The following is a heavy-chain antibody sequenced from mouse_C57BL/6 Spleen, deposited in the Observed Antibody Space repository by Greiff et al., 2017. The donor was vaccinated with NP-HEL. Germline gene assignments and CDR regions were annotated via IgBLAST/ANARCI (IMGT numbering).Heavy chain of an antibody. V-gene: IGHV1-82*01. CDR1: GYAFSSSW. D-gene: IGHD2-1*01. CDR2: IYPGDGDT. CDR3: ARGYLLYYAMDY. Sequence: QVQLQQSGPELVKPGASVKISCKASGYAFSSSWMNWVKQRPGKGLEWIGRIYPGDGDTNYNGKFKGKATLTADKSSSTAYMQLSSLTSEDSAVYFCARGYLLYYAMDYWGQGTSVTVSS. J-gene: IGHJ4*01.